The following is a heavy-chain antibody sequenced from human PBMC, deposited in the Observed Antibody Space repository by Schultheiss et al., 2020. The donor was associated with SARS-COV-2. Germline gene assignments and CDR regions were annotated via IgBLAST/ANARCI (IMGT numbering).Heavy chain of an antibody. D-gene: IGHD1-20*01. J-gene: IGHJ6*03. Sequence: ASVKVSCKASGYTFTGYYMHWVRQAPGQGLEWMGIINPSGGSTSYAQKFQGRVTMTTDTSTSTAYMELRSLRSDDTAVYYCARDRLYNWNLRARINYYYYYMDVWGQGTTVTVSS. CDR2: INPSGGST. V-gene: IGHV1-46*01. CDR1: GYTFTGYY. CDR3: ARDRLYNWNLRARINYYYYYMDV.